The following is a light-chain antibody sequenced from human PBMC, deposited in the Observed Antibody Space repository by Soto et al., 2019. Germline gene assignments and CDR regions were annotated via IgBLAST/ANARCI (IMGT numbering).Light chain of an antibody. CDR2: NDN. Sequence: QSALTQPPSASATPGQRVTISCSGSSSNIGSRNVDWYQQLPGSAPKLLVYNDNQRPSGVPDRFSGSKSGTSASLAISGLQSEDEADYYCAAWDDSLHVIFGGGTKVTVL. CDR3: AAWDDSLHVI. J-gene: IGLJ2*01. CDR1: SSNIGSRN. V-gene: IGLV1-44*01.